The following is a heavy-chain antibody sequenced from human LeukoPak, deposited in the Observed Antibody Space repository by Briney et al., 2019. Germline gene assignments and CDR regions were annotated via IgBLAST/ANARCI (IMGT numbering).Heavy chain of an antibody. CDR1: GFTFSNYW. CDR2: INTDGSST. J-gene: IGHJ4*02. CDR3: ARGVSYSASAFDY. D-gene: IGHD1-26*01. Sequence: PGGSLRLSCAASGFTFSNYWMHWVRQAPGKGLVWVSRINTDGSSTNYADSVKGRFSISRDNAKNTLYLQMNSLRVEETAVYYCARGVSYSASAFDYGGQGTLVTVSS. V-gene: IGHV3-74*01.